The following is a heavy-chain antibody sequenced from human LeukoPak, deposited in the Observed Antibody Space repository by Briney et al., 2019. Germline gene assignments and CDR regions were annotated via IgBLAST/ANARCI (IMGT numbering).Heavy chain of an antibody. Sequence: GGSLRLSCAASGFPFNSYSMNWVRQAPGKGLEWVSAISGSGGSTYYADSVKGRFTISRDNSKNTLYLQMNSLRAEDTAVYYCAKDLLWFGESGDAFDIWGQGTMVTVSS. V-gene: IGHV3-23*01. CDR3: AKDLLWFGESGDAFDI. J-gene: IGHJ3*02. CDR1: GFPFNSYS. CDR2: ISGSGGST. D-gene: IGHD3-10*01.